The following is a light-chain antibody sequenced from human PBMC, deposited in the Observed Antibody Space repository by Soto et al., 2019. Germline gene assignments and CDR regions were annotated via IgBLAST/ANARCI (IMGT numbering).Light chain of an antibody. CDR2: DAS. CDR3: QQYNAWPRT. V-gene: IGKV3-11*01. CDR1: QSVSTY. J-gene: IGKJ1*01. Sequence: DIVLTQSPGTLSLSPGDRATLSCRASQSVSTYVAWYQQRPGQAPRLLIYDASNRATGIPARFSGSGSGTDFTLTISSLEPEDFAIYYCQQYNAWPRTFGQGTKVDIK.